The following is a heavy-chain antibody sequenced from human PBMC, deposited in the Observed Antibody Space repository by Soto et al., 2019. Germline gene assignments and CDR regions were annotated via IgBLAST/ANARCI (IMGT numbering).Heavy chain of an antibody. J-gene: IGHJ5*02. Sequence: QIHLVQSGAEVKKPGSSVKISCKASGGTFSNYAISWVRQAPGQGLVWMGGTNPIFDTTNYAQKFQGRLPITADTSTSTAYMDLSGVRADYSSIYFCTRDPNSLSLWFDPWGQGTLVTVSS. CDR3: TRDPNSLSLWFDP. V-gene: IGHV1-69*06. CDR2: TNPIFDTT. CDR1: GGTFSNYA.